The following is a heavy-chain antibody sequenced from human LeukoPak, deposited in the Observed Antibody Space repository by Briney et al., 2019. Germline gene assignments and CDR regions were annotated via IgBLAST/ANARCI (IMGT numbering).Heavy chain of an antibody. D-gene: IGHD3-22*01. V-gene: IGHV1-18*01. CDR2: ISAYNGNT. Sequence: GASVKVSCKASGYTFTSYGISWVRQAPGQGLEWMGWISAYNGNTNYAQRLQGRVTMTTDTSTSTAYMELRSLRSDDTAVYYCARGNYGSSGYYFHFDYWGQGTLVTVSP. J-gene: IGHJ4*02. CDR1: GYTFTSYG. CDR3: ARGNYGSSGYYFHFDY.